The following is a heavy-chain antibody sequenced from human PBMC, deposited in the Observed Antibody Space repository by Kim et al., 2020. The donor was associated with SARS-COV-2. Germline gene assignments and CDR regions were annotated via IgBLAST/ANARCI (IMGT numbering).Heavy chain of an antibody. CDR1: GYTFTNSG. CDR2: ISAHNGHT. D-gene: IGHD6-13*01. Sequence: ASVKVSCKASGYTFTNSGISWVRQAPGQGLEWMGWISAHNGHTNYAQKVQDRVTMTTDTSTSTAYVELRSLRSDDTAVYYCAREGGSSWYRNSFYFDYWGQGTLVPLSS. V-gene: IGHV1-18*01. CDR3: AREGGSSWYRNSFYFDY. J-gene: IGHJ4*02.